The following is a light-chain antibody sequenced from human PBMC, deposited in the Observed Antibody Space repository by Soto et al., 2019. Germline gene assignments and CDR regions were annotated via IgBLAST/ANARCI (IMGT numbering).Light chain of an antibody. V-gene: IGKV3-15*01. Sequence: DIVMTQSPATLSVAPGERVTFSCRASQGVSRKLAWYQHKPGQAPRLLISGASTGATGIPARFSGSGSGTEFTLTISSLQSEDCATYYCQQYNTYSPRTFGQGTKVEIK. CDR1: QGVSRK. CDR2: GAS. CDR3: QQYNTYSPRT. J-gene: IGKJ1*01.